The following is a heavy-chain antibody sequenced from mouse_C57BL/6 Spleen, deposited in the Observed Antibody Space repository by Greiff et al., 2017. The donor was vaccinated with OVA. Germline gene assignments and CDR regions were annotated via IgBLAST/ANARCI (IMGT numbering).Heavy chain of an antibody. J-gene: IGHJ4*01. CDR1: GYTFTSYW. V-gene: IGHV1-61*01. Sequence: QVQLQQPGAELVRPGSSVKLSCKASGYTFTSYWMDWVKQRPGQGLEWIGNIYPSDSETHYNQKFKDKATLTVDKSSSTAYMQLSSLTSEDSAVYDCARSEGAAMDYWGQGTSVTVSS. CDR2: IYPSDSET. CDR3: ARSEGAAMDY.